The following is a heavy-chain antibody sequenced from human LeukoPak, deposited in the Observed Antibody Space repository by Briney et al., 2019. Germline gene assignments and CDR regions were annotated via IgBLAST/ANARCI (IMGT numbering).Heavy chain of an antibody. D-gene: IGHD3-16*01. CDR3: AREDASTFDY. V-gene: IGHV3-21*01. CDR2: ISSSSSYI. J-gene: IGHJ4*02. CDR1: GFTFTSCS. Sequence: GGSLRLSCVASGFTFTSCSMNWVRQAPGKGLEWVSSISSSSSYIYYADSVRGRFTISRDDSKNSLYLQMNSLRAEDTAIYYCAREDASTFDYWGQGTLVTVSS.